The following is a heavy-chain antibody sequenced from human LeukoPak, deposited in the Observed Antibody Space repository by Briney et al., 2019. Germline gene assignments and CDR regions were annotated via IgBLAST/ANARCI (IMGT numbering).Heavy chain of an antibody. CDR1: GGSISSYY. CDR3: ASHLDPQYYFAY. Sequence: NTSETLSLTCTVSGGSISSYYWSWIRQPAGKGLEWIGRIYTSGSTNYNPSLKSRVTMSVDTSKNQFSLKLSSVTAADTAVYYCASHLDPQYYFAYWGQGTLVTVSS. J-gene: IGHJ4*02. CDR2: IYTSGST. V-gene: IGHV4-4*07.